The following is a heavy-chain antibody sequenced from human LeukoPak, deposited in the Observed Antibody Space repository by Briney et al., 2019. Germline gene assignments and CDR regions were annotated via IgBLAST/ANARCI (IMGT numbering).Heavy chain of an antibody. Sequence: GGSLRLSCTASGFTFSDYAMHWVRQAPGKGLVWVSRINSDGINTSYADSVKGRFTISRDNAKNTLYLQMNNLRAEDTAIYYCATDSYVSGSYYRLFYWGQGTLVTVSS. D-gene: IGHD3-10*01. V-gene: IGHV3-74*01. CDR2: INSDGINT. CDR1: GFTFSDYA. J-gene: IGHJ4*02. CDR3: ATDSYVSGSYYRLFY.